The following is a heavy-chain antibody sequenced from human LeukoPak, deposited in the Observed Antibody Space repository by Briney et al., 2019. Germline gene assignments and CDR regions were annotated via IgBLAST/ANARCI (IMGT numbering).Heavy chain of an antibody. CDR3: ARTAPSGYSSGWFTSYYYYGMDV. CDR1: GYTFTGYY. Sequence: ASVKVSCKASGYTFTGYYMHWVRQAPGQGLEWMGWINPNSGGTNYAQKFKGRVTMTSDTSISTAYMELSRLRSDDTAVYYCARTAPSGYSSGWFTSYYYYGMDVWGQGTTVTVSS. V-gene: IGHV1-2*02. CDR2: INPNSGGT. J-gene: IGHJ6*02. D-gene: IGHD6-19*01.